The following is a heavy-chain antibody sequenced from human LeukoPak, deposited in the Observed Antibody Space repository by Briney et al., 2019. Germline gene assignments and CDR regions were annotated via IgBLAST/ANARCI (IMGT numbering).Heavy chain of an antibody. CDR3: ATHGSGSYCDPLWV. Sequence: SETLSLTCTVSGGSISSYYWSWIRQPPGKGLEWIGYIYYSGSTNYNPSLKSRVTISVDTSKNQFSLKLSSVTAADTAVYYCATHGSGSYCDPLWVWGKGTTVTVSS. D-gene: IGHD3-10*01. CDR1: GGSISSYY. V-gene: IGHV4-59*01. J-gene: IGHJ6*04. CDR2: IYYSGST.